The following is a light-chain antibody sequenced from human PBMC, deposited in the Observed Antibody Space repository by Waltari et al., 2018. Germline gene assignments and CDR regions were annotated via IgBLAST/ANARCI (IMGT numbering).Light chain of an antibody. CDR2: RNN. Sequence: QSVLTQPPSASGTPGQRATISCSGSTSNIGRNYVSWYQQFPGTAPKLLVYRNNERPSGVPDRISGSKSGTSASLAISGLRSEDEADYYCATWDGSLTAWVFGGGTKVTVL. CDR1: TSNIGRNY. J-gene: IGLJ3*02. V-gene: IGLV1-47*01. CDR3: ATWDGSLTAWV.